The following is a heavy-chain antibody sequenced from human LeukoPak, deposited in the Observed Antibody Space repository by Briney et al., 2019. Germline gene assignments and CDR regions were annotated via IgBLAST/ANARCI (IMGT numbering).Heavy chain of an antibody. V-gene: IGHV3-23*01. D-gene: IGHD3-10*01. CDR3: AKVYYGSRSHHYYYYYYMDV. CDR2: ISGSGGHT. CDR1: GFTFSSYA. J-gene: IGHJ6*03. Sequence: GGSLRLSCAASGFTFSSYAMSWVRQAPGKGLEWVSAISGSGGHTYHADSSKGRFTISRDNSKNTLYLQMHSLRAEDTAVYYCAKVYYGSRSHHYYYYYYMDVWRKGTTVTVSS.